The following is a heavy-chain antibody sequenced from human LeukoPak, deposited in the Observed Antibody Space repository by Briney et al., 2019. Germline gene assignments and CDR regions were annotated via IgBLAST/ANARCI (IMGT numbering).Heavy chain of an antibody. CDR3: TPLIDYYDSSGLFDI. CDR2: IKSKTDGGTT. V-gene: IGHV3-15*01. CDR1: GFSFINAW. Sequence: PGGSLRLSCAASGFSFINAWMNWVRQAPGKGLEWVGRIKSKTDGGTTDYPAPVKGRSTIPRDDSKNTLYLQMNSLKTEDTVVYYCTPLIDYYDSSGLFDIWGQGTMVTVSS. J-gene: IGHJ3*02. D-gene: IGHD3-22*01.